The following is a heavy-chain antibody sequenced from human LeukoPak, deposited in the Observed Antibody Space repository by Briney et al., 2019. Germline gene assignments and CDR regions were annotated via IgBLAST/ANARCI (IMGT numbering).Heavy chain of an antibody. CDR3: ASWGIAVADVRFVLAPGYYYYMDV. J-gene: IGHJ6*03. CDR2: ITSSSTYI. D-gene: IGHD6-19*01. Sequence: KSGGSLRLSCAASGFTFSNYNMNWVRQAPGKGLEWVSSITSSSTYIYYADSVKGRFTISRDNAKNSLYLQMNSLRAEDTAVYYCASWGIAVADVRFVLAPGYYYYMDVWGKGTTVSVSS. CDR1: GFTFSNYN. V-gene: IGHV3-21*01.